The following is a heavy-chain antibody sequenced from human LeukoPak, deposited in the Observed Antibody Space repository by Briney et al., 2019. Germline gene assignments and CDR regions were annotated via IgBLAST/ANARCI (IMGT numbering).Heavy chain of an antibody. CDR2: IWYDGSNK. Sequence: GGSLRLSCAASGFTVSSYGMHWVRQAPGKGLEWVAVIWYDGSNKYYADSVKGRFAISRDNAKNTLYLQMNSLRAEDTAVYYCARDYRRAFDIWGQGTMVTVSS. D-gene: IGHD1-14*01. CDR1: GFTVSSYG. V-gene: IGHV3-33*01. CDR3: ARDYRRAFDI. J-gene: IGHJ3*02.